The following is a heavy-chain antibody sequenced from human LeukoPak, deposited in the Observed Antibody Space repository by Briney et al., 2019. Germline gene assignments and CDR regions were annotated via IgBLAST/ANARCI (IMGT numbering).Heavy chain of an antibody. V-gene: IGHV4-4*07. J-gene: IGHJ4*02. CDR3: ARHVRTYQLPSYFDY. Sequence: SETLSLTCTVSGGSISSYYWSWIRQPAGKGLEWIGRIYTSGSTNYNPSLKSRVTISVDTSKNQFSLKLSSVTAADTAVYYCARHVRTYQLPSYFDYWGQGTLVTVSS. CDR2: IYTSGST. CDR1: GGSISSYY. D-gene: IGHD2-2*01.